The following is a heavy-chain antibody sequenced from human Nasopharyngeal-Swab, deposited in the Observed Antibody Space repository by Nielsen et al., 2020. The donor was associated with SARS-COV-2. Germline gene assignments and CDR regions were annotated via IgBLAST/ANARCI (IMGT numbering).Heavy chain of an antibody. CDR3: ARIIRRRGWYSHVDY. Sequence: SETLSLTCTVSGDSTSRSEDYWGWIRQTPGKGLEWIVSTYRSGSGSAYYNPSLKSRVTISIVPSKNLFSLNLKSVTAADTAVYYCARIIRRRGWYSHVDYWGQGTLVTVSS. J-gene: IGHJ4*02. CDR1: GDSTSRSEDY. D-gene: IGHD6-19*01. V-gene: IGHV4-39*07. CDR2: TYRSGSGSA.